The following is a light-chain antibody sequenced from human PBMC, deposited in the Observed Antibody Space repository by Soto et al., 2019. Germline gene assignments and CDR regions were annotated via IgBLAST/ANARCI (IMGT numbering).Light chain of an antibody. V-gene: IGKV1-5*03. CDR2: KAS. CDR3: QQYNDYSWT. CDR1: QSISAW. J-gene: IGKJ1*01. Sequence: DIQMTQSPSTLSASVGDSVSINCRASQSISAWLAWYQQKPGKAPRLLIYKASTLEIGVPSRFSGSGSGTEFTLTSSSLQPYDAAIYYCQQYNDYSWTFGQGTKVDLK.